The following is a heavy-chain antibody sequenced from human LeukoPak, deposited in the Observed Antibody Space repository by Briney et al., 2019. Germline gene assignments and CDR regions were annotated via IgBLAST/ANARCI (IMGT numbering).Heavy chain of an antibody. D-gene: IGHD3-10*01. CDR1: GFTFSSYA. CDR2: ISGSGGST. Sequence: PGGSLRLSCAASGFTFSSYAMSWVRQAPGKGLEWVSAISGSGGSTYYADSVKGRFTISRDNSKNTLYLQMNSLSAEDTAVYYCAKERGYYYGSGSYILDWGQGTLVTVSS. CDR3: AKERGYYYGSGSYILD. V-gene: IGHV3-23*01. J-gene: IGHJ4*02.